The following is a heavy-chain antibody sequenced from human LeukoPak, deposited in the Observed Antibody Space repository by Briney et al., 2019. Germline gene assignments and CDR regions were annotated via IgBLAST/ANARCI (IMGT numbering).Heavy chain of an antibody. CDR1: GGSISSSSYY. CDR3: ARSVAVAGPGWFDP. CDR2: IYYSGST. D-gene: IGHD6-19*01. J-gene: IGHJ5*02. V-gene: IGHV4-39*01. Sequence: SETLSLTCTVSGGSISSSSYYWGWIRQPPGKGLEWIGSIYYSGSTYYNPSLKSRVTISVDTSKNQFSLKLSSVTAADTAVYYCARSVAVAGPGWFDPWGQGTLVTVSS.